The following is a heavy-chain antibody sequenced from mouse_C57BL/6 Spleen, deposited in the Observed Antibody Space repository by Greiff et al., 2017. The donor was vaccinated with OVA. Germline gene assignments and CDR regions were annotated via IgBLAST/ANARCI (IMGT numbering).Heavy chain of an antibody. Sequence: EVMLVESGGGLVKPGGSLKLSCAASGFTFSDYGMHWVRQAPEKGLEWVAYISSGSSTIYYADTVKGRFTISRDNAKNTLFLQMTSLRSEDTAMYYCARATVGGYAMDYWGQGTSVTVSS. V-gene: IGHV5-17*01. CDR1: GFTFSDYG. J-gene: IGHJ4*01. CDR3: ARATVGGYAMDY. D-gene: IGHD1-1*01. CDR2: ISSGSSTI.